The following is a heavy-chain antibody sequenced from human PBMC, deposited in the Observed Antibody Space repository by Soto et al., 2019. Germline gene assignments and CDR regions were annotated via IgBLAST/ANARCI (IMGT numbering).Heavy chain of an antibody. D-gene: IGHD1-1*01. CDR2: IRGGRDAGTT. CDR3: TRDALTPEDGTLFDF. Sequence: PGGSLRLSCTTFGFALEDYAMAWVRQAPGKGLEWIGLIRGGRDAGTTEYAASVRGRFTMSRDDSGSVAYLQMTGLRIEDTGLYYCTRDALTPEDGTLFDFWGQGTLVTVSS. CDR1: GFALEDYA. V-gene: IGHV3-49*04. J-gene: IGHJ4*02.